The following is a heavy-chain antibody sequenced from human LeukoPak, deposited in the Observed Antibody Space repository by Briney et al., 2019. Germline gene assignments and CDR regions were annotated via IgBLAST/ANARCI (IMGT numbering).Heavy chain of an antibody. CDR1: GGSFSGYF. Sequence: SETLSLTCAVSGGSFSGYFWSWIRQPPGKGLEWIGEINHSGSTNYNPSLKSRVTISVDTSKNQFSLKLSSVTAAETAVYYCARGYYYDSCAYYKYWGQGTLVTVSS. CDR2: INHSGST. CDR3: ARGYYYDSCAYYKY. V-gene: IGHV4-34*01. D-gene: IGHD3-22*01. J-gene: IGHJ4*02.